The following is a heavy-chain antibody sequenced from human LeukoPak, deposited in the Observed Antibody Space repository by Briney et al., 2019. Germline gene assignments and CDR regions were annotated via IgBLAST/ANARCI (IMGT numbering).Heavy chain of an antibody. J-gene: IGHJ5*02. CDR3: ARDRGGLYQLLSYWFDP. CDR2: INPNSGGT. CDR1: GYTFTGYY. Sequence: ASVKVSCKASGYTFTGYYMHWVRQAPGQGLEWMGWINPNSGGTNYAQKFQGRVTMTRDTSISTAYMELSRLRSDDTAVYYCARDRGGLYQLLSYWFDPWGQGILVTVSS. V-gene: IGHV1-2*02. D-gene: IGHD2-2*01.